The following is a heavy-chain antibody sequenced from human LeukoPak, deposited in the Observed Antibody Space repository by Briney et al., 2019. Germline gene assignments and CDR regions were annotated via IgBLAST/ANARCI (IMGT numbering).Heavy chain of an antibody. Sequence: GGSLRLSCAVSGFTFSDYGMHWVRQAPSKGLEWVAVIWYDGSNKYYADSVKGRFTISRDNSKNTLYLQMNSLRAEDTAVYYCARLYDYGDYVDYWGQGTLVTVSS. J-gene: IGHJ4*02. CDR3: ARLYDYGDYVDY. V-gene: IGHV3-33*08. CDR1: GFTFSDYG. D-gene: IGHD4-17*01. CDR2: IWYDGSNK.